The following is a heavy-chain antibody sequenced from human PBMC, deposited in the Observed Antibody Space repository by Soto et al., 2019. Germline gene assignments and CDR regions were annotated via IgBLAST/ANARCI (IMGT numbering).Heavy chain of an antibody. J-gene: IGHJ4*02. CDR2: IYNNGGS. D-gene: IGHD3-16*01. V-gene: IGHV4-30-2*01. CDR3: ARGDKNNDYYFDH. Sequence: SETLSLTCVVSGASISSGEYAWNWVRQPPGKGLEWLGYIYNNGGSYYNPSLKSRVSISLDRSKNHFSLRLDSVTAADTALYFCARGDKNNDYYFDHWGQGTLVTVPQ. CDR1: GASISSGEYA.